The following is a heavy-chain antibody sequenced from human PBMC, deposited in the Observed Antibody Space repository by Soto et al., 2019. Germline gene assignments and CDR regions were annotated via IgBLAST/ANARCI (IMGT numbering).Heavy chain of an antibody. Sequence: QVQVVESGGGVVQPGRSLRLSCAASGFTFSSYAMHWVRQAPGKGLEWVAVISYDGSNKYYADSVKGRFTISRDNSKNTLYLQMTSLRAEDTAVYYCAREASDYYLSPGMDVWGQGTTVTVSS. CDR2: ISYDGSNK. V-gene: IGHV3-30-3*01. D-gene: IGHD2-21*02. J-gene: IGHJ6*02. CDR3: AREASDYYLSPGMDV. CDR1: GFTFSSYA.